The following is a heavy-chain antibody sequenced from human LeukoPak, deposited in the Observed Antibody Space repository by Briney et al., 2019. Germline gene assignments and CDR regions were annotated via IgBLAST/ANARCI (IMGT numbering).Heavy chain of an antibody. CDR1: GYTFTSYG. D-gene: IGHD6-6*01. J-gene: IGHJ3*02. CDR3: AREWRVGWEDAQLDDAFDI. Sequence: GASVKVSCTASGYTFTSYGISWVRQAPGQGLEWMGWISAYNGNTNYAQKLQGRVTMTTDTSTSTAYMELRSLRSDDTAVYYCAREWRVGWEDAQLDDAFDIWGQGTMVTVSS. CDR2: ISAYNGNT. V-gene: IGHV1-18*01.